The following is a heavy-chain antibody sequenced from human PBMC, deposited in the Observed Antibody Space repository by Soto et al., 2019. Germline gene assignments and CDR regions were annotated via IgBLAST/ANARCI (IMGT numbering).Heavy chain of an antibody. Sequence: ASVKVSCKASGYTFSSYGITWVRQAPGQGLEWMGWISAYNGNTNYAQNFQGRVTMTTDTSTSTAYMELTSLRSDDTAVYYCARVGSVAAGRPFDYWGQGTSVTVSS. CDR2: ISAYNGNT. CDR3: ARVGSVAAGRPFDY. V-gene: IGHV1-18*04. J-gene: IGHJ4*02. CDR1: GYTFSSYG. D-gene: IGHD2-15*01.